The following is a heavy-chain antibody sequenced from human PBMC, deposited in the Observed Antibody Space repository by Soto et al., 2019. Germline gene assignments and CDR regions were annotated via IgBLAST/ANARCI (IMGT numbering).Heavy chain of an antibody. Sequence: ASVKVSCKASVYTFTSYGISWVRQATGQGLEWMGWISAYNGNTNYAQKLQGRVTMTTGTSTSTAYMELRSLRSDDTAVYYCARDSRTFWSGYYYFDYWGQGTLVTVSS. CDR2: ISAYNGNT. D-gene: IGHD3-3*01. V-gene: IGHV1-18*01. CDR1: VYTFTSYG. CDR3: ARDSRTFWSGYYYFDY. J-gene: IGHJ4*02.